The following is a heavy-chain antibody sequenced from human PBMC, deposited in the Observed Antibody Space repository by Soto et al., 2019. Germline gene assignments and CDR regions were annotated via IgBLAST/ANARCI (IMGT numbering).Heavy chain of an antibody. D-gene: IGHD2-15*01. CDR1: GASISGYY. V-gene: IGHV4-4*07. CDR3: VRESGGGGYCSGGSCDGMDV. Sequence: QVQLQESGPGLVKPSETLSLTCIVSGASISGYYWSWVRQPAGKGLEWIGRFYTSGSANTNYNPSLKSRVTMSVDTSKNQFSLKRTSVTAADTAVYYCVRESGGGGYCSGGSCDGMDVWGQGPTVTVSS. CDR2: FYTSGSANT. J-gene: IGHJ6*02.